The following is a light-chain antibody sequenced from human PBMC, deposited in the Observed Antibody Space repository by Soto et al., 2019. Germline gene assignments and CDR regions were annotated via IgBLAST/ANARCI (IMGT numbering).Light chain of an antibody. V-gene: IGLV2-8*01. Sequence: QSALTQPPSASGSPGQSVTFSCTGTSSDVGTYDYVSWYQQHPGKAPRLMIYEVTKRSAGVPDRFSGSKSGNTASLTVSGLHPEEEAVYYCSSYAGSNNYVFGTGTKLTVL. CDR3: SSYAGSNNYV. CDR2: EVT. J-gene: IGLJ1*01. CDR1: SSDVGTYDY.